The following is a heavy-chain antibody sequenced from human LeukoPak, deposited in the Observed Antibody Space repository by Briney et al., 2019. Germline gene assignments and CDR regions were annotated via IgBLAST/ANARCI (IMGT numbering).Heavy chain of an antibody. J-gene: IGHJ4*02. V-gene: IGHV3-53*04. D-gene: IGHD5-18*01. CDR3: ARVDTVMAYYFDL. Sequence: QPGGSLRLSCAASGFTFSTYTMTWVRQAPGKGLHWVSTIYSGGTTYYADSVMGRFTISRRNSRNTLYLQMNSLRAEDTAVYYCARVDTVMAYYFDLWGQGTLVTVSS. CDR2: IYSGGTT. CDR1: GFTFSTYT.